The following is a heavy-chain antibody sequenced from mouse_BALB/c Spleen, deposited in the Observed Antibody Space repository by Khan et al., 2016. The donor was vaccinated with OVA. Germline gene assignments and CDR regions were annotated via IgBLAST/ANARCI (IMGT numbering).Heavy chain of an antibody. Sequence: QVQLQQSGPELKKPGETVKISCKASGYTFTNYGMNWVKQAPGKGLKWMGWINTYSGEPTYTDDLKGRFAFSLETSASTDYLQINNLKNEDMATYFCARGASYWYFDVWGAGTTVTVSS. CDR1: GYTFTNYG. CDR2: INTYSGEP. CDR3: ARGASYWYFDV. V-gene: IGHV9-1*02. J-gene: IGHJ1*01.